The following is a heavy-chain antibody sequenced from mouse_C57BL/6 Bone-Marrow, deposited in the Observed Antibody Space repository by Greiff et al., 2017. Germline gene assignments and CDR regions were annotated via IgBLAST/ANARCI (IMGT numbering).Heavy chain of an antibody. Sequence: QVQLQQPGAELVKPGASVKLSCKASGYTFTSYWMHWVKQRPGQGLEWIGMIHPNSGSTNYNEKFKSKATLTVDKSSSTAYMQLSSLTSEDSAVYYCARSKAYYSNFAWCAYWGQGTLVTVSA. J-gene: IGHJ3*01. CDR3: ARSKAYYSNFAWCAY. V-gene: IGHV1-64*01. CDR1: GYTFTSYW. D-gene: IGHD2-5*01. CDR2: IHPNSGST.